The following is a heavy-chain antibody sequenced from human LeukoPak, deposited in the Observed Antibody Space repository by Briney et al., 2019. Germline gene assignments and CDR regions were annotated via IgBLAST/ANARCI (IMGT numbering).Heavy chain of an antibody. J-gene: IGHJ4*02. Sequence: GSLRLSCAASGFTFSSYAMSWVRQAPGKGLEWTGSIYYSGSTYYNPSLKSRVTISVDTSKNQFSLKLSSVTAADTAVYYCARQSSSGWGYWGQGTLVTVSS. CDR1: GFTFSSYA. CDR3: ARQSSSGWGY. CDR2: IYYSGST. D-gene: IGHD6-19*01. V-gene: IGHV4-39*01.